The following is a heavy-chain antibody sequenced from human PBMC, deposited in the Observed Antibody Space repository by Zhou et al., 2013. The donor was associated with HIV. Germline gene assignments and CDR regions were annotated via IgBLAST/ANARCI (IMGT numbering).Heavy chain of an antibody. D-gene: IGHD3-10*01. CDR3: ARRRTITMVRGVIIRGEYFDY. V-gene: IGHV5-51*01. Sequence: EVQLVQSGAEVKKPGESLKISCKGSGYSFTSYWIGWVRQMPGKGLEWMGIIYPGDSDTRYSPSFQGQVTISADKSISTAYLQWSSLKASDTAMYYCARRRTITMVRGVIIRGEYFDYWGQGTLVTVSS. J-gene: IGHJ4*02. CDR2: IYPGDSDT. CDR1: GYSFTSYW.